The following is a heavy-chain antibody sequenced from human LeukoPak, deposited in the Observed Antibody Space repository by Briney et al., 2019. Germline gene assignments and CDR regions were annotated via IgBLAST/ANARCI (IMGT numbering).Heavy chain of an antibody. CDR2: IYWDDVE. J-gene: IGHJ4*02. Sequence: SGPTLVNPTQTLTLTCTFSGFSLSTSGVGVGWIRQPPGKALEWLALIYWDDVERYSPSLKSRLAISKDTSKNQVVLTMTNMDPVDTGTYYCAHRAKYSSGWFPFGYWGQGTLVTVSS. CDR1: GFSLSTSGVG. V-gene: IGHV2-5*02. D-gene: IGHD6-19*01. CDR3: AHRAKYSSGWFPFGY.